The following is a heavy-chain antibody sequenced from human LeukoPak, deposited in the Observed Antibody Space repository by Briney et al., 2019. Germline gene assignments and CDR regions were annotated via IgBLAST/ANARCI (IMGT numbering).Heavy chain of an antibody. CDR2: IYYSGST. J-gene: IGHJ4*02. Sequence: SETLSLTCTVSGGSISSSSYYWGWIRQPPGKGLEWIGSIYYSGSTYYNPSLKSRVTISVDTSKNQFSLKLSSVTAADTAVYYCARPYCDILTGSSHFDYWGQGTPVTVSS. CDR1: GGSISSSSYY. CDR3: ARPYCDILTGSSHFDY. D-gene: IGHD3-9*01. V-gene: IGHV4-39*01.